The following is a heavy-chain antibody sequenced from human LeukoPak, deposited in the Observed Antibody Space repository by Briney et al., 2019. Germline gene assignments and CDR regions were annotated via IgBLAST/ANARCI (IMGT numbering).Heavy chain of an antibody. J-gene: IGHJ4*02. Sequence: GGSLRLSCAASGFTFSSYARHWVRQAPGKGLEWVTVISYDGSNKYYADSVKVRFTISRDNSKNKLYLQMNSMRAEDTAVYYCARADYGAAAGNPDYWGQGTLVTVSS. V-gene: IGHV3-30*04. CDR2: ISYDGSNK. CDR3: ARADYGAAAGNPDY. CDR1: GFTFSSYA. D-gene: IGHD6-13*01.